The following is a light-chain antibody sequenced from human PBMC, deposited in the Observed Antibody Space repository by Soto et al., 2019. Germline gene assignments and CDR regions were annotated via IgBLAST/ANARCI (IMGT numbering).Light chain of an antibody. CDR1: QSISKY. Sequence: EIVLTQSPATLSLSPGDRATLSCRASQSISKYLAWYQQKPGQAPRLLIHDASNRATGIPARFSGSGSGTDFTLSISRLEPEGFAVYYCQQRTDWPLSFGANTKVEI. CDR3: QQRTDWPLS. J-gene: IGKJ4*01. V-gene: IGKV3-11*01. CDR2: DAS.